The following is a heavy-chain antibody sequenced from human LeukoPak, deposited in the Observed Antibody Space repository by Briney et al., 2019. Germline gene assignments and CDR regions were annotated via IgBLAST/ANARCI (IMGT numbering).Heavy chain of an antibody. CDR2: IIPIFGTA. D-gene: IGHD1-26*01. CDR3: ASRIEWELLDAFDI. CDR1: GGTFSSYA. Sequence: SVNLSCKASGGTFSSYAISWVRQAPGQGLEWLGGIIPIFGTANYAQKFQGRVTITADKSTSTAYMELSSLRSEDTAVYYCASRIEWELLDAFDIWGQGTMVTVSS. J-gene: IGHJ3*02. V-gene: IGHV1-69*06.